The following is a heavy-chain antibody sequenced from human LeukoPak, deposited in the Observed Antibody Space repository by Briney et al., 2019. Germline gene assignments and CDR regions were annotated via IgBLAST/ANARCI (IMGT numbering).Heavy chain of an antibody. V-gene: IGHV4-39*01. D-gene: IGHD3-22*01. CDR3: ARNKYDTAFDI. CDR2: IHYSGST. J-gene: IGHJ3*02. Sequence: SETLSLTCPVADGSISRSTYYWGWIRQPPGKGLEWIGSIHYSGSTYYNPSLKSRVTIFEDTSKNQFSLKLSSVTAADTAVYYCARNKYDTAFDIWGQGTMVTVSS. CDR1: DGSISRSTYY.